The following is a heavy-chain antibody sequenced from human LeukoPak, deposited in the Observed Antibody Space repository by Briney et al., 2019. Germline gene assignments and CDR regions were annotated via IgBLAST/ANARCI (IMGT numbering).Heavy chain of an antibody. D-gene: IGHD3-22*01. CDR1: GFTFSSYA. V-gene: IGHV3-30*01. J-gene: IGHJ4*02. CDR3: AREGQYYYDSSGSRSDY. CDR2: ISYDGSNK. Sequence: GRSLRLSCAASGFTFSSYAMHWVRQAPGKGLEWVAVISYDGSNKYYADSVKGRFTISRDNSKNTLYLQMNSLRAEDTAVYYCAREGQYYYDSSGSRSDYWGQGTLVTVSS.